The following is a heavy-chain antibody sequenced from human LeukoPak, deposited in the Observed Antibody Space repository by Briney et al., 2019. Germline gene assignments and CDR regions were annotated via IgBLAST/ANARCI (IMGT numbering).Heavy chain of an antibody. V-gene: IGHV3-21*01. J-gene: IGHJ4*02. CDR1: GFPFSTYS. D-gene: IGHD3-10*01. CDR3: ARVRAGVTIDGPNYYFDY. Sequence: GGSLRLSCAASGFPFSTYSMNWVRQAPGKGLEWVLSISSSSTYMYYADSVKGRFTISRDNAKNSLYLQVSSLRAEDTAVYYCARVRAGVTIDGPNYYFDYWGQGALVTVSS. CDR2: ISSSSTYM.